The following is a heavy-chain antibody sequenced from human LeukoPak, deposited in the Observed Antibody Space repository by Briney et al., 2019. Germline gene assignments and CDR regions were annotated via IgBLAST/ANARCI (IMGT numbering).Heavy chain of an antibody. J-gene: IGHJ4*02. CDR1: GFTFSSYA. V-gene: IGHV3-30-3*01. D-gene: IGHD6-19*01. Sequence: PGRSLRLSCAASGFTFSSYAMHWVRQARGKGLEGVAVISYDGSNKYYADSVKDRFTISRDNSKNTLYVQMNNLRAEDAAVYYFSRDAPNQWLVLYSYYFDYWGQGTLVSVSS. CDR3: SRDAPNQWLVLYSYYFDY. CDR2: ISYDGSNK.